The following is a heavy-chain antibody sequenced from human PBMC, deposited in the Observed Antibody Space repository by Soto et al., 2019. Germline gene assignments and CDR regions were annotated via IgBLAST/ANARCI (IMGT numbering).Heavy chain of an antibody. J-gene: IGHJ6*02. Sequence: ASVKVSCKASGYTFTGYYMHWVRQAPGQGLEWMGWINPNSGGTNYAQKFQGWVTMTRDTSISTAYMELSRLRSDDTAVYYCASWGPTRKRDYHYGMDVRGQGTTVTVSS. CDR1: GYTFTGYY. V-gene: IGHV1-2*04. CDR2: INPNSGGT. CDR3: ASWGPTRKRDYHYGMDV. D-gene: IGHD3-16*01.